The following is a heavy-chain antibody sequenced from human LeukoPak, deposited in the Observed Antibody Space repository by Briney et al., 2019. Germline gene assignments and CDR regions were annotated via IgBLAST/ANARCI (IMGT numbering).Heavy chain of an antibody. CDR1: GGSISRYY. J-gene: IGHJ4*02. CDR3: ARWDTGYDF. Sequence: SETLSLSCTVSGGSISRYYWTWIRQPPEKGLEWIGYIHNSGTTNSNPSPKSRVTMSMDTSKNQFSLNLNSLTAADTAVYYCARWDTGYDFWGQGTLVTVSS. D-gene: IGHD5-12*01. V-gene: IGHV4-59*08. CDR2: IHNSGTT.